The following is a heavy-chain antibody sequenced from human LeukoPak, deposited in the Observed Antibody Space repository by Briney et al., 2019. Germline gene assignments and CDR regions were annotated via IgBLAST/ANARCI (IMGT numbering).Heavy chain of an antibody. V-gene: IGHV4-39*01. CDR1: GGSISSSSYY. J-gene: IGHJ4*02. CDR2: IYYSGST. D-gene: IGHD1-7*01. Sequence: SETLSLTCTVSGGSISSSSYYWGWIRQPPRKGLEWIGSIYYSGSTYYNPSLKSRVTISVDTSKNQFSLKLSSVTAADTAVYYCARRLTGTPRGYFDYWGQGTLVTVSS. CDR3: ARRLTGTPRGYFDY.